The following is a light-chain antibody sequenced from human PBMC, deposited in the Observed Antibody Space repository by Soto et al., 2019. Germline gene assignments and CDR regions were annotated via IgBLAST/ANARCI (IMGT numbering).Light chain of an antibody. CDR1: RTDGDGHDY. CDR2: DVY. V-gene: IGLV2-14*03. CDR3: TSYTASSPFYV. Sequence: QSVLTQPASLSGSPGQSIAISCIGVRTDGDGHDYVSWYQQHPGQAPQLIIYDVYNRPSGVSDRSSGSKSGNTASLVISGLQAEDEADYFCTSYTASSPFYVFGAGTKVTVL. J-gene: IGLJ1*01.